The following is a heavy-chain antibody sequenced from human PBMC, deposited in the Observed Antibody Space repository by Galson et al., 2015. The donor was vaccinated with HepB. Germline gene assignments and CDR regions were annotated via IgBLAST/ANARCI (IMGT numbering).Heavy chain of an antibody. J-gene: IGHJ6*02. V-gene: IGHV3-21*01. CDR1: GFSFSSYT. D-gene: IGHD6-19*01. CDR2: ISSSSTYI. Sequence: SLRLSCAASGFSFSSYTMNWVRLAPGKGLEWVSSISSSSTYIFYADSVKGRFTISRDNAENSLHLQMNSLRAGDTAVYFCARRYSSGSFFFAGMDVWGQGTTVTVAS. CDR3: ARRYSSGSFFFAGMDV.